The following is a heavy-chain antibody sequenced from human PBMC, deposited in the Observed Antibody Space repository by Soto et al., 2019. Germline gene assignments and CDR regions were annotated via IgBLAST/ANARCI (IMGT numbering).Heavy chain of an antibody. J-gene: IGHJ6*03. CDR2: IYYSGST. V-gene: IGHV4-59*08. CDR3: ARHSPYSRPIQGYYYYMDV. CDR1: GGSISSYY. Sequence: SETLSLTCTVSGGSISSYYWSWIRQPPGKGLEWIGYIYYSGSTNYNPSLKSRVTISVDTSKNQFSLKLGSVTAADTAVYYCARHSPYSRPIQGYYYYMDVWGKGTTVTVS. D-gene: IGHD6-13*01.